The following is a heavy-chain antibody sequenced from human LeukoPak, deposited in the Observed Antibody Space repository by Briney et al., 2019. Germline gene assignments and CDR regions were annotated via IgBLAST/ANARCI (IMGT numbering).Heavy chain of an antibody. V-gene: IGHV3-23*01. Sequence: GGSLRLSCAASGFTFSSYAMSWVRQAPGKGLEWVPAISGSGGSTYYADSVKGRFTISRDNSKNTLYLQMNSLRAEDTAVYYGAKDPRGYSYGYGTDAFDIWGQGTMVTVSS. D-gene: IGHD5-18*01. CDR3: AKDPRGYSYGYGTDAFDI. CDR2: ISGSGGST. CDR1: GFTFSSYA. J-gene: IGHJ3*02.